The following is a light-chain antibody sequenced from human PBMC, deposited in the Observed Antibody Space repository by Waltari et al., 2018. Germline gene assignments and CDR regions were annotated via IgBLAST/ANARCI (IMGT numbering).Light chain of an antibody. Sequence: DTRLTPSPPSLSASIGDRVTITCRASLSIGSYLNWYQHKPGRAPTLLIHTGSTLQGGVPSRFSASKSGTVFTLTISSLQSEDVATYYCQQSYSLPQTFGQGTKVEIK. CDR2: TGS. V-gene: IGKV1-39*01. CDR1: LSIGSY. CDR3: QQSYSLPQT. J-gene: IGKJ1*01.